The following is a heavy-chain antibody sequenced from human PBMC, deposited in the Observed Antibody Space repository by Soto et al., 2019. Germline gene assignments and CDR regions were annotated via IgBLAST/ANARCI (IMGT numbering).Heavy chain of an antibody. V-gene: IGHV4-34*01. CDR1: VGSFIGYY. J-gene: IGHJ5*02. CDR3: ATLGHYDFWSGFRKGNWFDP. D-gene: IGHD3-3*01. CDR2: INHSGST. Sequence: SETLSLTCAVYVGSFIGYYGTWIRQPPGKGLEWIGEINHSGSTNYNPSLKSRVTISADTSKNQFSLRLSSVTAADTAVYYCATLGHYDFWSGFRKGNWFDPWGQGTLVTVSS.